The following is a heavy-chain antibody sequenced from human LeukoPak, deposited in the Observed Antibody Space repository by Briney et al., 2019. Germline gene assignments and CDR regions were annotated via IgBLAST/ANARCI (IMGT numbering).Heavy chain of an antibody. J-gene: IGHJ5*02. V-gene: IGHV3-66*01. Sequence: PGGSLRLSCAASGFIFSSYAMHWVRQAPGKGLEWVSVVYSGGSTYYADSVKGRFTISRDNSKNMVYLQMNSLRVEDTAVYYCARVKVGTTYWFDPWGQGTLSPSPQ. CDR3: ARVKVGTTYWFDP. CDR1: GFIFSSYA. CDR2: VYSGGST. D-gene: IGHD1-26*01.